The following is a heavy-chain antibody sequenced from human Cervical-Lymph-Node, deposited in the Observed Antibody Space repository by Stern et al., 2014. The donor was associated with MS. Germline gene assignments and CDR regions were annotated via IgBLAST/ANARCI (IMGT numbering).Heavy chain of an antibody. Sequence: EVHLVESGGGLVQPGGSLRVSCAASGFTFSNYAMPWVRQAPGKGLEWVSDMSDNRNSSYYAGSVKDRFTISRDNSKNMLYLQMNSLRSDDTAVYYCATGGSSDSWGQGTLVTVSS. CDR1: GFTFSNYA. CDR2: MSDNRNSS. V-gene: IGHV3-23*04. CDR3: ATGGSSDS. D-gene: IGHD1-26*01. J-gene: IGHJ4*02.